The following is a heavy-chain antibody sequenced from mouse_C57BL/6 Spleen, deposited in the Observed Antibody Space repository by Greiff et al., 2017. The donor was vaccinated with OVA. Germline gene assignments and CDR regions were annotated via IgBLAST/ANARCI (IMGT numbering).Heavy chain of an antibody. V-gene: IGHV1-64*01. J-gene: IGHJ4*01. CDR1: GYTFTSYW. Sequence: QVQLKQPGAELVKPGASVKLSCKASGYTFTSYWMHWVKQRPGQGLEWIGMINPNSGSTNYNEKFKSKATLTVDKSSSTAYMQLSSLTSEDSAVYYCARSYYDYDAMDYWGQGTSVTVSS. CDR2: INPNSGST. CDR3: ARSYYDYDAMDY. D-gene: IGHD2-10*01.